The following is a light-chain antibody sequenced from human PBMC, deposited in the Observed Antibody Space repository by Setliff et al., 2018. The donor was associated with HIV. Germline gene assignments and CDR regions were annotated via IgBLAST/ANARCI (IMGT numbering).Light chain of an antibody. Sequence: QSVLTQPPSASGTPGQRVITSCSGSSSNIGSNYVYWYQQLPGTAPKLLIYKNNERPSGVPDRFSGSKSGTSASLAISGLRSEDEGDYYCGSWDDSQNVYVVFGGGTKVTVL. J-gene: IGLJ2*01. CDR3: GSWDDSQNVYVV. CDR2: KNN. V-gene: IGLV1-47*01. CDR1: SSNIGSNY.